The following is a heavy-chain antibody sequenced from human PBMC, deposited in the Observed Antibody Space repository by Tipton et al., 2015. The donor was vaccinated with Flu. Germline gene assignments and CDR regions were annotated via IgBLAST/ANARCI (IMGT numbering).Heavy chain of an antibody. Sequence: LRLSCTVSGASISSAAYYWSWIRQPAGKGLEWIGRIYTSGSTNYNPSLKSRVSISLDTSKKQFSLKLTSVTAADAAVYYCARAPYSDYDTSGSSFDYWGQGTLVTVSS. J-gene: IGHJ4*02. D-gene: IGHD3-22*01. V-gene: IGHV4-61*02. CDR3: ARAPYSDYDTSGSSFDY. CDR1: GASISSAAYY. CDR2: IYTSGST.